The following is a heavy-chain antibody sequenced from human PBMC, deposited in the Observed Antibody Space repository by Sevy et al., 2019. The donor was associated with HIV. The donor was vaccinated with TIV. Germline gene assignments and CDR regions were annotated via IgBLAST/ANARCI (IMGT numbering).Heavy chain of an antibody. CDR2: ISYDGSNK. CDR1: GFTFSSYA. J-gene: IGHJ6*02. Sequence: GGSLRLSCAASGFTFSSYAMHWVRQAPGKGLEWVAVISYDGSNKYYADSVKGRFTISRDNSKNTLYLQMNSLRAEDTAVYYCARDGLVVAATYEGGYYYYGMDVWCQGTTVTVSS. CDR3: ARDGLVVAATYEGGYYYYGMDV. D-gene: IGHD2-15*01. V-gene: IGHV3-30-3*01.